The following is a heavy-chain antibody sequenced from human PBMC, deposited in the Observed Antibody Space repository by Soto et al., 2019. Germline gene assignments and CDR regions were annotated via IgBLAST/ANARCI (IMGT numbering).Heavy chain of an antibody. D-gene: IGHD6-6*01. Sequence: KSSETLSLTCAVSGYSISSGYYWGWIRQPPGKGLEWIGYLYHSGISDYNPSLKSRVTISVDTSKNQFSLKVRSVTAADTAVYYCARYSSSYFDYWGHGSRVTVSS. CDR1: GYSISSGYY. CDR3: ARYSSSYFDY. CDR2: LYHSGIS. V-gene: IGHV4-38-2*01. J-gene: IGHJ4*01.